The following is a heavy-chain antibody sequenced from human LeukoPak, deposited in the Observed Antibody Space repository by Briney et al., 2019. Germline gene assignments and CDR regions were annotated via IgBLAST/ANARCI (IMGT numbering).Heavy chain of an antibody. Sequence: PGGSLRLSCAASGFTFDDYAMHWVRQAPGKGLEWVSGISWNSGSIGYADSVKGRFTISRDNSKNTLYLQMNSLRAEDTAVYYCAKGLIRSSSWLPFDYWGQGTLVTVSS. V-gene: IGHV3-9*01. D-gene: IGHD6-13*01. CDR3: AKGLIRSSSWLPFDY. CDR2: ISWNSGSI. J-gene: IGHJ4*02. CDR1: GFTFDDYA.